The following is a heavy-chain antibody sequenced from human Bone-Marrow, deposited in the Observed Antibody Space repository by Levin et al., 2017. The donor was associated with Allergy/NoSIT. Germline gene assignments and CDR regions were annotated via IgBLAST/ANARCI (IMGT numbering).Heavy chain of an antibody. Sequence: GGSLRLSCAASGFTFTRWWMTWVRQAPGKGPEWVANINQDGSEMYYVDSVKGRFTISRDNDKNTLYLQMNSLRVEDTAVYYCGRENTAMVESSLIDYWGQGTLVTVSS. J-gene: IGHJ4*02. D-gene: IGHD5-18*01. CDR1: GFTFTRWW. V-gene: IGHV3-7*01. CDR2: INQDGSEM. CDR3: GRENTAMVESSLIDY.